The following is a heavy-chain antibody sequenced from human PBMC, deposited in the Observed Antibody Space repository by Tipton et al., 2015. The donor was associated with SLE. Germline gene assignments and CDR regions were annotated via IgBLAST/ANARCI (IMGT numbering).Heavy chain of an antibody. D-gene: IGHD7-27*01. Sequence: QLVQSGGGVVQPGRSLRLSCAASGFTFSSFSMTWVRQAPGKGLEWVSSVSPTSTYIYYADSVKGRFTISRDNAKNSLSLQMHSLRPEDTAVYYCARDPSRLANWGCDSWGQGTLVTVSS. V-gene: IGHV3-21*03. CDR1: GFTFSSFS. CDR2: VSPTSTYI. J-gene: IGHJ5*01. CDR3: ARDPSRLANWGCDS.